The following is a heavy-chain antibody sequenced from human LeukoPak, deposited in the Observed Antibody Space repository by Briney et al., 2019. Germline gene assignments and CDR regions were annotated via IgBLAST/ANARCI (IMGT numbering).Heavy chain of an antibody. Sequence: GGSLRLSCAGSGFIFSGYTMNWVRQAPGKGLEWVSSISSSGSYIYYADSVKGRFTISRDNAKNSLYLQMNSLRAEDTAVYYCAREHVTIFGVIKDPLGYWGQGTPVTVS. J-gene: IGHJ4*02. D-gene: IGHD3-3*01. CDR2: ISSSGSYI. V-gene: IGHV3-21*06. CDR1: GFIFSGYT. CDR3: AREHVTIFGVIKDPLGY.